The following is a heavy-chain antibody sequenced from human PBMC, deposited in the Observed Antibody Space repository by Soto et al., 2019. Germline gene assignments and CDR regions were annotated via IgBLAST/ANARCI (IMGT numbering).Heavy chain of an antibody. CDR3: ARSPGRDGYNHFDY. CDR2: ISSSSDYI. D-gene: IGHD5-12*01. V-gene: IGHV3-21*01. CDR1: EFTFSIYS. Sequence: GGSLRLSCAASEFTFSIYSMNWVRQAPGKGLEWISSISSSSDYIYYADSVKGRFTISRDNAKNSLYLQLNSLRAEDTAVFYCARSPGRDGYNHFDYWGQGTLVTVSS. J-gene: IGHJ4*02.